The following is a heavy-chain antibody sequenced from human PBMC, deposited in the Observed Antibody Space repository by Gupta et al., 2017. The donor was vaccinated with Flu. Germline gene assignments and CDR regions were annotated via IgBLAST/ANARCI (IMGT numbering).Heavy chain of an antibody. CDR3: ARVVRGSGAANWFDP. CDR2: ISSGSSYI. CDR1: GFTFCSYS. J-gene: IGHJ5*02. D-gene: IGHD6-19*01. Sequence: EAPPVASGGGLVMTGGSLRLSCAAPGFTFCSYSMNWGRQAPGKGLEWDSSISSGSSYIYYADTGKGRFTISKDNAMNSLYLQMDSLGAEDTAVYCCARVVRGSGAANWFDPWGQGTLVTVSS. V-gene: IGHV3-21*01.